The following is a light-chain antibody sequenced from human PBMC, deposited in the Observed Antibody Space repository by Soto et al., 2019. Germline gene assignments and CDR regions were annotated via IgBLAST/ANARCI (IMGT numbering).Light chain of an antibody. CDR2: DAS. CDR1: QDISNY. J-gene: IGKJ2*01. V-gene: IGKV1-33*01. CDR3: QQYDNLQYT. Sequence: DIQMTQSPSSLSASVGDRVTITCQASQDISNYLNWYQQTPGKAPKLLIYDASNLETGVPSRFSGSGSGTDFTFTISSLQPADIATYYCQQYDNLQYTFGQGTKLEIK.